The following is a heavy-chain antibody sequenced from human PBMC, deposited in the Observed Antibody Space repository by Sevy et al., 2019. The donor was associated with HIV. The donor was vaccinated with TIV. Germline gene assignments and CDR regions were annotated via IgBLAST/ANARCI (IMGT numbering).Heavy chain of an antibody. J-gene: IGHJ6*02. Sequence: GGSLRLSCAASGFTFSSYAMTWVRQAPGKGLEWVSSIGGSGRYTYYADSVTGRLSISRDNSKNTLYLQMNSLRAEDTAVYYCAKGFCRGESCPRDYYYYGLDVWGQGTTVTVSS. CDR3: AKGFCRGESCPRDYYYYGLDV. CDR2: IGGSGRYT. D-gene: IGHD2-15*01. CDR1: GFTFSSYA. V-gene: IGHV3-23*01.